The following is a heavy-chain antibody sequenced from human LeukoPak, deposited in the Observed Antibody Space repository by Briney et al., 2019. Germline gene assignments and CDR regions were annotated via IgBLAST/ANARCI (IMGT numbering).Heavy chain of an antibody. Sequence: SETLSLTCTVSGGSISSYFWTWIRQPPGKGLEWIGYIYHTGNTNYSPSLRGRVTMSIDTSRNQFSLKLNSVTATDTAVYYCARELGYGTYSDWGQGTLVTVSS. D-gene: IGHD1-26*01. CDR1: GGSISSYF. CDR2: IYHTGNT. V-gene: IGHV4-59*01. J-gene: IGHJ4*02. CDR3: ARELGYGTYSD.